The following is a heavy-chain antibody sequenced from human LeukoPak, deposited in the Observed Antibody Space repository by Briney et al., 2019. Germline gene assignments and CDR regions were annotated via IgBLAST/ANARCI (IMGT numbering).Heavy chain of an antibody. CDR3: ATDGQGFTFFDY. Sequence: GASVKVSCKVSGYTLTELSMHWVRQAPGKGLEWMGGFDPEDGETIYAQKFQGRVTMTEDTSTDTAYMELSSLRSEDTAVYYCATDGQGFTFFDYWGQGTLVTVSS. D-gene: IGHD2/OR15-2a*01. J-gene: IGHJ4*02. V-gene: IGHV1-24*01. CDR1: GYTLTELS. CDR2: FDPEDGET.